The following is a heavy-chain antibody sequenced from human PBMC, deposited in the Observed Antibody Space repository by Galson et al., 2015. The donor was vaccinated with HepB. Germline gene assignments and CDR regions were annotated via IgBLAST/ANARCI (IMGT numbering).Heavy chain of an antibody. CDR2: ISSTGSAI. D-gene: IGHD5/OR15-5a*01. CDR1: GFTFNIYT. CDR3: ARVVYSVYEDYYDY. Sequence: SLRLSCAASGFTFNIYTMSWVRQAPGKGLVWISYISSTGSAIDYADSVKGRFTVSRDNAKNSLYLQMNSLRDEDTAVYYCARVVYSVYEDYYDYWGQGALVTVSS. V-gene: IGHV3-48*02. J-gene: IGHJ4*02.